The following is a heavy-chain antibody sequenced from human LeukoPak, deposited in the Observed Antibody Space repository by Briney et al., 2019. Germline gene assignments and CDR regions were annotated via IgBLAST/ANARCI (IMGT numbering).Heavy chain of an antibody. J-gene: IGHJ4*02. Sequence: SVKVSCKASGGTFSSYAISWVRQAPGQGLEWMGGIIPIFGTANYAQKFQGRVTITADESTSTAYMELSSLRSEDTAVYYCAREYTGTFSPFPSYFDNWGQGTLVTVSS. CDR1: GGTFSSYA. V-gene: IGHV1-69*13. D-gene: IGHD1-26*01. CDR2: IIPIFGTA. CDR3: AREYTGTFSPFPSYFDN.